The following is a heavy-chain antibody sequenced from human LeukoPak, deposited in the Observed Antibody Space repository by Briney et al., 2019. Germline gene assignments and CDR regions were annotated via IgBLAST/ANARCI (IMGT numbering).Heavy chain of an antibody. CDR1: GFTFNNYA. V-gene: IGHV3-9*01. Sequence: GGSLRLSCAASGFTFNNYAMHWVRQAPGKGLEWVSGISWNSGNIDCADSVKGRFTISRDNAKNSLYLQMNSLRAEDTALYYCAKEGGGSCYSCFDYWGQGTLVTVSS. J-gene: IGHJ4*02. CDR3: AKEGGGSCYSCFDY. D-gene: IGHD2-15*01. CDR2: ISWNSGNI.